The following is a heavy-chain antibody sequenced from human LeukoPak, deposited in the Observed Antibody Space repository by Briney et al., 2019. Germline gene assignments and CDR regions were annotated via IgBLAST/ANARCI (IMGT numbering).Heavy chain of an antibody. V-gene: IGHV1-69*04. CDR3: ASPSITPNPPYYYYGMDV. D-gene: IGHD2-15*01. CDR1: GGTFSSYA. J-gene: IGHJ6*04. CDR2: IIPILGIA. Sequence: SVKVSCKASGGTFSSYAISWVRQAPGQGLEWMGRIIPILGIANYAQKFQGRVTITADKSTSTAYMELSSLRSEDTAVFYCASPSITPNPPYYYYGMDVWGRGTTVTVSS.